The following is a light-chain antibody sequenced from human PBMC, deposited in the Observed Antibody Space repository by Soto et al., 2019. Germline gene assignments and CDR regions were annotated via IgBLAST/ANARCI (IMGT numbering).Light chain of an antibody. Sequence: QSALTQPASVSGSLGQSITISCTGTTRDIAGYNYISWYQQLPGKAPKLMIYEVSNRPSGVSNRFSGSKSGNTASLTISGLQAEDEADYYCSSYTTSSTRVFGGGTKVTVL. CDR3: SSYTTSSTRV. J-gene: IGLJ3*02. V-gene: IGLV2-14*01. CDR1: TRDIAGYNY. CDR2: EVS.